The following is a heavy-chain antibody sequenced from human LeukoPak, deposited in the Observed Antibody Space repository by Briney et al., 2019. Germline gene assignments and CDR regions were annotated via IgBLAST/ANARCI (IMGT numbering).Heavy chain of an antibody. Sequence: ASVKVSCKASGYTFTSYAMHWVRQAPGQRLEWMGWINAGNGNTKYSQKFQGRVTITRDTSASTVYMELSSLRSEDTAVYYCARSSSIAVAGTSGYWGQGTLVTVSS. V-gene: IGHV1-3*01. D-gene: IGHD6-19*01. CDR2: INAGNGNT. CDR3: ARSSSIAVAGTSGY. CDR1: GYTFTSYA. J-gene: IGHJ4*02.